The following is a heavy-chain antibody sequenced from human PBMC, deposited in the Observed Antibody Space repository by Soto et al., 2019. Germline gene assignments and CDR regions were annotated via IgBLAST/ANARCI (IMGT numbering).Heavy chain of an antibody. CDR2: IYYNGRT. V-gene: IGHV4-30-4*01. CDR3: ARDRSNSPDYFDY. D-gene: IGHD6-6*01. J-gene: IGHJ4*02. CDR1: GGSISSDDYY. Sequence: TSETLSLTCTVSGGSISSDDYYWSWIRQPPGKGLEWIGYIYYNGRTDYNPSLKSRVIISIDTSKNQFSLNLNSVSAADTAVYYCARDRSNSPDYFDYWGQGTLVTVSS.